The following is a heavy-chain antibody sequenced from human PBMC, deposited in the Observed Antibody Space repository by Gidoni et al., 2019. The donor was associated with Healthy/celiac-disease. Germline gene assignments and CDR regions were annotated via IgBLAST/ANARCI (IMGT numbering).Heavy chain of an antibody. D-gene: IGHD3-3*01. V-gene: IGHV1-2*02. J-gene: IGHJ6*02. CDR1: GYTFTGYS. CDR3: ARDLWLDFWRGHLHGDHYYYGMDV. CDR2: INPNSGGT. Sequence: QVQRVQSGAEVKKPGASVKVSCKASGYTFTGYSMHCVRQAPVQGLEWMGWINPNSGGTNYEQKFQGRVTMTRDTSISTAYMELSRLRSDDTAVYYCARDLWLDFWRGHLHGDHYYYGMDVWGQGTTVTVSS.